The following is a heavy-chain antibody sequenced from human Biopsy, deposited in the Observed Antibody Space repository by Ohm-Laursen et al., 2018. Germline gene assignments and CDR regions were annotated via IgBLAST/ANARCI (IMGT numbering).Heavy chain of an antibody. CDR3: ARTPILIVSAGLVYRHRRHLQGMDV. CDR2: VDWDDYK. D-gene: IGHD6-13*01. J-gene: IGHJ6*02. CDR1: GFSLSARGMC. V-gene: IGHV2-70*11. Sequence: TQTLTLTCSFSGFSLSARGMCVSWIRQAPGKALEWLACVDWDDYKDYSASLQTKLSISKDNSNDQVVLTVNNVDPADTATYYCARTPILIVSAGLVYRHRRHLQGMDVWGQGIAVTVS.